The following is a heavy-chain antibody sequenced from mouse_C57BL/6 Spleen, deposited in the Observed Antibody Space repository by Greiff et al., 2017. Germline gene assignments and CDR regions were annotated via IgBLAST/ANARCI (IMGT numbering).Heavy chain of an antibody. CDR3: TELSLLRIDY. CDR2: IYPGNSDT. D-gene: IGHD2-10*01. J-gene: IGHJ2*01. Sequence: EVQRVESGTVLARPGASVKMSCKTSGYTFTSYWMHWVKQRPGQGLEWIGAIYPGNSDTSYKQKFKGKAKLTAVTSASTAYMELSSLTDEDSAVYYCTELSLLRIDYWGQGTTLTVSS. CDR1: GYTFTSYW. V-gene: IGHV1-5*01.